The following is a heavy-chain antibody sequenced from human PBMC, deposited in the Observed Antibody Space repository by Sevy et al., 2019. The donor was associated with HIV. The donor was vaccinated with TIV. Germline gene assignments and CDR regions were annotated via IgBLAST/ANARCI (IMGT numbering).Heavy chain of an antibody. CDR2: IIPIFGTA. CDR1: GGTFSSYA. J-gene: IGHJ5*02. Sequence: ASVNVSCKASGGTFSSYAISWVRQAPGQGLEWMGGIIPIFGTANYAQKFQGRVTITADESTSTAYMELSSLRSEDTAVYYCARTRSGSGSIVVVPASPFDPWGQGTLVTVSS. V-gene: IGHV1-69*13. CDR3: ARTRSGSGSIVVVPASPFDP. D-gene: IGHD2-2*01.